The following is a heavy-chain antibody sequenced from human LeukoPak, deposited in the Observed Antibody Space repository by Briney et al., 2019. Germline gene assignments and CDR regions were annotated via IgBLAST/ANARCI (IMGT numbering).Heavy chain of an antibody. CDR3: ARQDREEYYSNYGYYYYYGMDV. D-gene: IGHD4-11*01. J-gene: IGHJ6*02. CDR1: GYSFTSYW. Sequence: GESLKISCKGSGYSFTSYWIGWVRQMPGKGLEWMGIIYPGDSDTRYSPSFQGQVTISADKSISTAYLQWSSLKASDTAMYYCARQDREEYYSNYGYYYYYGMDVWGQGTTVTVSS. CDR2: IYPGDSDT. V-gene: IGHV5-51*01.